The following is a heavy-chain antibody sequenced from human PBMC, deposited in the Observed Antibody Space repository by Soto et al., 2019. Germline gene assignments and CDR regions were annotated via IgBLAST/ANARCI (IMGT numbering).Heavy chain of an antibody. D-gene: IGHD1-26*01. CDR1: GFTVSTNY. V-gene: IGHV3-66*01. J-gene: IGHJ4*02. Sequence: EVQLVESGGGLVQPGGSLRLSCAASGFTVSTNYMSWVRQAPGKGLEWVSVIYGGGSTYYADSVKGRFTISRDNSXNTLYRQMNSLRAEDTAVYYCAGDRYSGSYRLPAYWGQGTLVTVSS. CDR3: AGDRYSGSYRLPAY. CDR2: IYGGGST.